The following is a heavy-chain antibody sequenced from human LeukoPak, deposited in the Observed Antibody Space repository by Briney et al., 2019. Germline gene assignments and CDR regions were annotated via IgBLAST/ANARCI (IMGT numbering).Heavy chain of an antibody. V-gene: IGHV2-5*01. Sequence: SGPTLVHPTPPLTLTCTFSGFSLSTSGVGVGWIRQPPGKALEWLALIYWNDDKRYSPSLKSRLTITKDTSKNQVVLTMTNMDPVDTATYYCARTYYYDSSGYYPYDYWGQGTLVTVSS. CDR2: IYWNDDK. J-gene: IGHJ4*02. CDR3: ARTYYYDSSGYYPYDY. CDR1: GFSLSTSGVG. D-gene: IGHD3-22*01.